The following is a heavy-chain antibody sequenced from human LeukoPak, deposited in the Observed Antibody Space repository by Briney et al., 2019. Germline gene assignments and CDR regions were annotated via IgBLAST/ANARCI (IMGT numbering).Heavy chain of an antibody. CDR3: ARDRIQIPAATDDAFDI. V-gene: IGHV4-4*07. Sequence: SETLSLXCTVSGGSISSYYWSWIRQPAGKGLEWIGRIYTSGSTNYNPSLKSRVTMSVDTSKNQFSLKLSSVTAADTAVYYCARDRIQIPAATDDAFDIWGQGTMVTVSS. CDR2: IYTSGST. J-gene: IGHJ3*02. CDR1: GGSISSYY. D-gene: IGHD2-2*01.